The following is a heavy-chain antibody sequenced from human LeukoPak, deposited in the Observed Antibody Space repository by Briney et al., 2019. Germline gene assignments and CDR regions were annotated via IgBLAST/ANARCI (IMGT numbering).Heavy chain of an antibody. J-gene: IGHJ4*02. CDR2: IYHSGST. CDR1: GDSISSHYW. D-gene: IGHD5-18*01. Sequence: SETLSLTCAVSGDSISSHYWWSWVHQPPGKGLEWIGEIYHSGSTNYNPSLKSRVTISVDKSKNQFSLKLTSLTAADTAVYYCARKGYTYGTFDYWGLGTLVTVSS. V-gene: IGHV4-4*02. CDR3: ARKGYTYGTFDY.